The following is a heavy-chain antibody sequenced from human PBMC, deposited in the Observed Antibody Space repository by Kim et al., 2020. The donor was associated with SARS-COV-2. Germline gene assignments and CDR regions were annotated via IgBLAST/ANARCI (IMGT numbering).Heavy chain of an antibody. Sequence: GGSLRLSCTASGFTFGDYAMSWFRQAPWKGLEWVGFIRSKAYGETTGYAASVKGRFTISRDDSKSIAYLQMNSLKTEDTAVYYCHSSWYLVGNYYFDYWGQGTLVTVSS. CDR2: IRSKAYGETT. D-gene: IGHD6-13*01. CDR3: HSSWYLVGNYYFDY. CDR1: GFTFGDYA. J-gene: IGHJ4*02. V-gene: IGHV3-49*03.